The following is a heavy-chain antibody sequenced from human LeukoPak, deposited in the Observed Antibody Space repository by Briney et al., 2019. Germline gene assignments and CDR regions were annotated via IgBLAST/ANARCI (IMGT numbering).Heavy chain of an antibody. V-gene: IGHV4-61*02. J-gene: IGHJ4*02. CDR1: GGSVSSGFYY. Sequence: PSQTLSLTCTVSGGSVSSGFYYWSWIRQPAGKGLEWIGRVYNSGSTSYNPSLKSRVTISVETSKNQFSLKLSSVTAADTAVYYCARVTGYMIEDYFDYWGQGTLVTVSS. CDR3: ARVTGYMIEDYFDY. D-gene: IGHD3-22*01. CDR2: VYNSGST.